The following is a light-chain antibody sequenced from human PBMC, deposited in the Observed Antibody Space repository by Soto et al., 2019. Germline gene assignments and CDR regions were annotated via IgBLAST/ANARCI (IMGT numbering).Light chain of an antibody. CDR1: SSDVGYYNY. CDR3: SSYTISSTRV. J-gene: IGLJ1*01. Sequence: QSALTQPASVSGSPGQSITISCTGTSSDVGYYNYVSWYQEHPGKAPKLMIYEVRNRPSGVSNRFSGSKSGNTASLTISGLQAEDEADYYCSSYTISSTRVFGTGTKLTVL. CDR2: EVR. V-gene: IGLV2-14*01.